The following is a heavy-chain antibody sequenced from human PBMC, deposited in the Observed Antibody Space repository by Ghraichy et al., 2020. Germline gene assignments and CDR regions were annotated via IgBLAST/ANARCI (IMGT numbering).Heavy chain of an antibody. D-gene: IGHD6-6*01. CDR1: GGSFSGYY. J-gene: IGHJ3*02. Sequence: SETLSLTCAVYGGSFSGYYWSWIRQPPGKGLEWIGEINHSGSTNYNPSLKSRVTISVDTSKNQFSLKLSSVTAADTAVYFCARCPHIAARRAVGAFDIWGQGTRVTVSS. V-gene: IGHV4-34*01. CDR2: INHSGST. CDR3: ARCPHIAARRAVGAFDI.